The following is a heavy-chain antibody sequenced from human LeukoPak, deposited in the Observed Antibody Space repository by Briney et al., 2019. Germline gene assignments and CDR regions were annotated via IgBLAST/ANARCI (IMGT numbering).Heavy chain of an antibody. V-gene: IGHV3-7*01. CDR3: ARAGRNSYGDYFDY. D-gene: IGHD5-18*01. J-gene: IGHJ4*02. Sequence: GGSLRLSCAASGFTFSNFWMSWVRQAPGKGLEWVANIKQDGSEKYYVDSVKGRFTISRDNAKNSLYLQMNSLRAEDTAVYYCARAGRNSYGDYFDYWGQGTLVTVSS. CDR2: IKQDGSEK. CDR1: GFTFSNFW.